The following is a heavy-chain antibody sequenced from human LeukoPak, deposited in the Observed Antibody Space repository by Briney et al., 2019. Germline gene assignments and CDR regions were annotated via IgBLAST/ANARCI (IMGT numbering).Heavy chain of an antibody. J-gene: IGHJ4*02. D-gene: IGHD6-19*01. V-gene: IGHV4-38-2*02. CDR3: AIEPGIAVAVIDY. Sequence: KPSETLSLTCTVSGYTISSGYYWGWIRPPPGKGLELIGIIYHSGSTYYNPSLKSRVTISRDNAKNLFSLKLSSVTAAYTAVYYCAIEPGIAVAVIDYWGQGTLVTVS. CDR2: IYHSGST. CDR1: GYTISSGYY.